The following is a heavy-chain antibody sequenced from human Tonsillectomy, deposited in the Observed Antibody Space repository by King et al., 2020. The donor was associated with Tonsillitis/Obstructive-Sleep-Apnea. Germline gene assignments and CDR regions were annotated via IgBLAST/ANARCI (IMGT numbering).Heavy chain of an antibody. CDR3: ARGAAVAVDSYYYSMDL. CDR1: GFTVSSNY. V-gene: IGHV3-53*01. CDR2: VYGGGST. Sequence: VQLVESGGGLIQPGGSLRLSCAASGFTVSSNYMSWVRQAPGKGLECVSVVYGGGSTYYADSVKGRFTISRDNSKNTLYLQMNSLRAEDTAVYYCARGAAVAVDSYYYSMDLWGKGTTVTVSS. J-gene: IGHJ6*03. D-gene: IGHD6-19*01.